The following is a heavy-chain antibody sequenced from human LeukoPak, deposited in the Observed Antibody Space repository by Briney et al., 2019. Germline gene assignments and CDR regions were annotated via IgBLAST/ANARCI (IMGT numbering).Heavy chain of an antibody. D-gene: IGHD3-22*01. CDR1: GGSISSYY. CDR3: ARVYYDSSGYSYYFDY. Sequence: SETLSLTCTVSGGSISSYYWSWIRRPPGKGLEWIGYIYYSGSTNYNPSLKSRVTISVDTSKNQFSLKLSSVTAADTAVYYCARVYYDSSGYSYYFDYWGQGTLVTVSS. V-gene: IGHV4-59*01. J-gene: IGHJ4*02. CDR2: IYYSGST.